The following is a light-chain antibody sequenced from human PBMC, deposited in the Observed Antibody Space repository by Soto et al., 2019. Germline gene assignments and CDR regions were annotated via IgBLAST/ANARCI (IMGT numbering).Light chain of an antibody. V-gene: IGKV1-39*01. Sequence: DIQMTQSPSSLSASVGDRDTITCRASQSMSTYLHWYRQKPGKAPKLMIFAASNLHIGVTSRFCSSGSGKDFKITIRNQQSEDFTTYYCQQSYSPPLTFGGGTKMEIK. CDR1: QSMSTY. CDR3: QQSYSPPLT. CDR2: AAS. J-gene: IGKJ4*01.